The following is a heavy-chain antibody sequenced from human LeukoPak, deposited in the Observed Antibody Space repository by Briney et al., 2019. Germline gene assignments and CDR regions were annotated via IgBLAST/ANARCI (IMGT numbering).Heavy chain of an antibody. Sequence: GTSLRLSCDTSGFIFSNYNIQWVRQAPGKGXXWVAVIWSDGTRTEYTDSAKGRFSISRDNSKNTVYLQMNSLRVEDTAVYYCAKNLYSGTWGEVFDYWGQGTLVSVSS. J-gene: IGHJ4*02. CDR1: GFIFSNYN. V-gene: IGHV3-33*06. CDR2: IWSDGTRT. D-gene: IGHD7-27*01. CDR3: AKNLYSGTWGEVFDY.